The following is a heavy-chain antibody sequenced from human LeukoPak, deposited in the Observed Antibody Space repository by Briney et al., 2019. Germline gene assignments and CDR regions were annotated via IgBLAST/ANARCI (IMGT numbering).Heavy chain of an antibody. CDR2: ISGSGGST. D-gene: IGHD2-15*01. J-gene: IGHJ4*02. CDR1: GFTFSSYS. V-gene: IGHV3-23*01. Sequence: PGGSLRLSCAASGFTFSSYSMNWVRQAPGKGLGWVSAISGSGGSTYYADSVKGRFTISRDNSKNTLYLQMNSLRAEDTAVYYCAKGMTPFDYWGQGTLVTVSS. CDR3: AKGMTPFDY.